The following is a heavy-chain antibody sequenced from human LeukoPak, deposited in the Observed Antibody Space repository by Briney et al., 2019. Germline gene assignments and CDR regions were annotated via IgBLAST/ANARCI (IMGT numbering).Heavy chain of an antibody. V-gene: IGHV3-7*01. D-gene: IGHD2-8*01. CDR2: INQVGSEK. CDR3: ATGLMGSTSAATS. Sequence: GGSLRLPCAASGLSFRSYWMTWVRQGTGEGLEWVPNINQVGSEKYYVDYVKGRFTISRDNAKNSLYLTMNSLRPEDTAVYYCATGLMGSTSAATSW. J-gene: IGHJ5*01. CDR1: GLSFRSYW.